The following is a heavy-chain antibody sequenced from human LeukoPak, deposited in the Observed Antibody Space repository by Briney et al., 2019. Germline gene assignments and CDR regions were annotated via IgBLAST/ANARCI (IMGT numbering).Heavy chain of an antibody. Sequence: PGGSLRLSCAASGFTVSSNYMSWVRQAPGKGLEWVSVIYSGGSTYYADSVKGRFTISRDNSKNTLYLQMNSLRAEDTAVYYCARATGTTIPHFDYWGQGTLVTVSS. J-gene: IGHJ4*02. CDR2: IYSGGST. D-gene: IGHD1-7*01. CDR1: GFTVSSNY. V-gene: IGHV3-53*01. CDR3: ARATGTTIPHFDY.